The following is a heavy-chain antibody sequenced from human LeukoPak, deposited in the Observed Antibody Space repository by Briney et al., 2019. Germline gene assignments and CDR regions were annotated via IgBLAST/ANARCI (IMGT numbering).Heavy chain of an antibody. CDR1: GGSISSGGYS. V-gene: IGHV3-66*02. CDR2: IFSGGGT. J-gene: IGHJ4*02. D-gene: IGHD3-10*01. CDR3: ATWRVPGYFDY. Sequence: LSLTCAVSGGSISSGGYSWSWVRQAPGTGLEWVSVIFSGGGTYYADSVKGRFTISRDNSKNTLYLQMDSLRPEDTAVYFCATWRVPGYFDYWGQGTLLTVSS.